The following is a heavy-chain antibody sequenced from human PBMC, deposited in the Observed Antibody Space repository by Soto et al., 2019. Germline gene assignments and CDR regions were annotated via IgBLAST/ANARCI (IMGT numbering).Heavy chain of an antibody. CDR2: IHGGCGGA. CDR1: GVTLKNFA. Sequence: LSCAASGVTLKNFAITWARQTPGKGLEWVSSIHGGCGGAEYTDSVKGRFTVSRDDSRGTMYLQMSSLKTEDTAVYYCTRVFDYGTCNWFAPWGQGTLVPVSS. D-gene: IGHD4-17*01. J-gene: IGHJ5*02. V-gene: IGHV3-23*01. CDR3: TRVFDYGTCNWFAP.